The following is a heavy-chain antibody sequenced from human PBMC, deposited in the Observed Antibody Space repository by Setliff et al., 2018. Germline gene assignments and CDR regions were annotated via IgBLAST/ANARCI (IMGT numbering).Heavy chain of an antibody. Sequence: SETLSLTCTVSGDSISSSSYYWGWIRQPPGKGLEWIGSIYYSGSTYYNPSLKSRVTISVGTSKNQFSLKLSSVTAADTAVYYCARVSQYSSGWYYYYYYGMDVWGQGTTVTVSS. CDR1: GDSISSSSYY. V-gene: IGHV4-39*07. D-gene: IGHD6-19*01. J-gene: IGHJ6*02. CDR3: ARVSQYSSGWYYYYYYGMDV. CDR2: IYYSGST.